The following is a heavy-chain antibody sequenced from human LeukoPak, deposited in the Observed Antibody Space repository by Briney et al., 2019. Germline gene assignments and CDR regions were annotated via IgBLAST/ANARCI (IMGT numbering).Heavy chain of an antibody. D-gene: IGHD3-10*01. V-gene: IGHV3-7*01. CDR2: IKQDGSEK. CDR3: ARVSSKATVRGLITKKNYYYYYMDV. J-gene: IGHJ6*03. CDR1: GFTFSSYW. Sequence: GGSLRLSCAASGFTFSSYWMSWVRQAPGKGLEWVANIKQDGSEKYYVDSVKGRFTISRDNAKNSLYLQMNSLRAEDTAAYYCARVSSKATVRGLITKKNYYYYYMDVWGKGTTVTVS.